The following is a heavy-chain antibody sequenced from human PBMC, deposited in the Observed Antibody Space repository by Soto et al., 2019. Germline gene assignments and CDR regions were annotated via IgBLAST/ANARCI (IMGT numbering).Heavy chain of an antibody. CDR3: ARGGHFGGFGDYGMDV. D-gene: IGHD3-10*01. V-gene: IGHV4-30-4*01. Sequence: QVQLQESGPGLVKPSQTLSLTRTVSGGSISSGDYYWSWIRQPPGKGLEWIGYIYYSGSTYYNPSLMSRVTISVDTSNNQFSLKLSSVTAADTAVYYCARGGHFGGFGDYGMDVWGQGTTVTVSS. J-gene: IGHJ6*02. CDR2: IYYSGST. CDR1: GGSISSGDYY.